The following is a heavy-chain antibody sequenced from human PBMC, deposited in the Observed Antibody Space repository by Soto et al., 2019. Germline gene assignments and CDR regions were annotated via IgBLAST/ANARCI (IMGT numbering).Heavy chain of an antibody. V-gene: IGHV1-69*13. D-gene: IGHD3-10*01. CDR1: GGTFSSYA. CDR2: IIPIFGTA. J-gene: IGHJ5*02. Sequence: EASVKVSCKASGGTFSSYAISWVRQAPGQGLEWMGGIIPIFGTANYAQKFQGRVTITADESTSTAYMELSSLRSEDTAVYYCARGGSGSSWGWFDPWGQGTLVTVSS. CDR3: ARGGSGSSWGWFDP.